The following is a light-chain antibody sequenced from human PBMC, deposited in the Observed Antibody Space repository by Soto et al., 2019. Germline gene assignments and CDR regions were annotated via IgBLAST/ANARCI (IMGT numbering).Light chain of an antibody. CDR3: QQYNNRPPIT. CDR2: GAS. J-gene: IGKJ5*01. Sequence: EIVMTQSPVTLSVSPGESATLSCRASQSVGSNLAWYQQRPGQAPRLLIYGASTRATGIPVRFSGSGSGTEFTLTISGLQSEDFGVYLCQQYNNRPPITFGQGTRLEIE. CDR1: QSVGSN. V-gene: IGKV3D-15*01.